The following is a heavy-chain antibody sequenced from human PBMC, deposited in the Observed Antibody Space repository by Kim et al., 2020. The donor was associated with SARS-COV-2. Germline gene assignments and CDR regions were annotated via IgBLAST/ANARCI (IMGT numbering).Heavy chain of an antibody. Sequence: GGSLRLSCAASGFTFSSYAMSWVRQAPGKGLEWVSAISGSGGSTYYADSVKGRFTISRDNSKNTLYLQMNSLRAEDTAVYYCAKAPTLRIAAAGTSDYWGQGTLVTVSS. D-gene: IGHD6-13*01. CDR1: GFTFSSYA. CDR2: ISGSGGST. J-gene: IGHJ4*02. V-gene: IGHV3-23*01. CDR3: AKAPTLRIAAAGTSDY.